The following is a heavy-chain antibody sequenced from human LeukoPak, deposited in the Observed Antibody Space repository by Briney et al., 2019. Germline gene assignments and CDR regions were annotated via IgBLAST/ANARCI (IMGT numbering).Heavy chain of an antibody. CDR1: GFTFSNYG. V-gene: IGHV3-30*02. Sequence: GGSLRLSCGASGFTFSNYGMLWVRQASGKGLEWVAFIRYDGNNKLYADSMKGRFTISRDNSKNTLYLQMNSLRAEDTAVYYCAKGVNGKFDPWGQGTLVTVSS. CDR3: AKGVNGKFDP. CDR2: IRYDGNNK. J-gene: IGHJ5*02. D-gene: IGHD1-1*01.